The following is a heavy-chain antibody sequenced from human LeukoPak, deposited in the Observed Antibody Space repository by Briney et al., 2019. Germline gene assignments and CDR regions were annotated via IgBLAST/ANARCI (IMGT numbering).Heavy chain of an antibody. CDR1: GFTVSSNY. CDR2: IYSGGTT. CDR3: PRDAGHYWYFDL. J-gene: IGHJ2*01. V-gene: IGHV3-53*01. D-gene: IGHD6-13*01. Sequence: GGSLRLSCAASGFTVSSNYMNWVRQAPGKGLEWVSVIYSGGTTYYADSVKGRFTISRDNSKNTLYLQMNSLRAEDTAVYYCPRDAGHYWYFDLWGRGTLVTVSS.